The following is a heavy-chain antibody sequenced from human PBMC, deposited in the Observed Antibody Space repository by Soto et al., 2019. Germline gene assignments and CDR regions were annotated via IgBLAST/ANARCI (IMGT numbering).Heavy chain of an antibody. Sequence: QVQLVQSGPEVKKPGSSLQVSCKSYGDSFSSFAVSWVRRAPGEGLEWMGGIIPVTGTANYIDKFRGRLTITADESSSTVYMELSSLRSEDTAVYYCARLGLDLDFDHWGQGTLVTVSS. CDR1: GDSFSSFA. CDR2: IIPVTGTA. CDR3: ARLGLDLDFDH. V-gene: IGHV1-69*01. J-gene: IGHJ4*02.